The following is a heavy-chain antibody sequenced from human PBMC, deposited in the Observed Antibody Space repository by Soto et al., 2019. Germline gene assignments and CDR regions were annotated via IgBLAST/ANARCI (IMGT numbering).Heavy chain of an antibody. Sequence: EVQLVESGGGLVQPGRSLRLSCAASGFTFDDYAMHWVRQVPGKGLEWVSGINWNSGSIGYGASVKGRFAISIDNAKNSLHLQMNSLSAEDTAFYYCVKDESINWYSGHFRHWGQGTLVTVSS. J-gene: IGHJ1*01. CDR3: VKDESINWYSGHFRH. CDR1: GFTFDDYA. D-gene: IGHD6-13*01. CDR2: INWNSGSI. V-gene: IGHV3-9*01.